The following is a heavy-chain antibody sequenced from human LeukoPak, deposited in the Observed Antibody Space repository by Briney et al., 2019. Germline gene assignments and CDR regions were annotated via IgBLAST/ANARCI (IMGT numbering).Heavy chain of an antibody. CDR1: GFTVSTNY. J-gene: IGHJ4*02. CDR3: ARGLGF. V-gene: IGHV3-53*01. CDR2: MYTLGNT. Sequence: GGSLRLSCAASGFTVSTNYMTWIRQAPGKGLEWVSVMYTLGNTNYADSVKGRFTISRDNAKNSLYLQMNTLRAEDTAVYYCARGLGFWGQGTLVTVSS. D-gene: IGHD6-25*01.